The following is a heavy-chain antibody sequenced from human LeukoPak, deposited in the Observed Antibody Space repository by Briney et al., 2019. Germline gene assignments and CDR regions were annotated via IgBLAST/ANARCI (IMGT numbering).Heavy chain of an antibody. CDR3: AKGASRGGAFDI. CDR2: ISGSGGGT. J-gene: IGHJ3*02. V-gene: IGHV3-23*01. D-gene: IGHD3-10*01. CDR1: GFTFSNYA. Sequence: GGPLRLSCAASGFTFSNYAMIWVRQPPPKELQWVSAISGSGGGTHYADSVKGRFTISRDNSKNTLYLQMNSLRAEGTAVYYCAKGASRGGAFDIWGQGTMVTVSS.